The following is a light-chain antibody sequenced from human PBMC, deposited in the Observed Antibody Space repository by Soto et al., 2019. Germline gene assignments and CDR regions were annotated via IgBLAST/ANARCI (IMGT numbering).Light chain of an antibody. CDR3: QQYNDNWT. J-gene: IGKJ1*01. V-gene: IGKV1-5*03. CDR1: QSVGRW. CDR2: KAS. Sequence: DIQMTQSPSTLSASVGDRVTITCRASQSVGRWLAWYQQKPGKAPKLLIYKASTLESGVPSRFSGSGSGTEFTLAISSLQPDDSATYYCQQYNDNWTFGQGTEV.